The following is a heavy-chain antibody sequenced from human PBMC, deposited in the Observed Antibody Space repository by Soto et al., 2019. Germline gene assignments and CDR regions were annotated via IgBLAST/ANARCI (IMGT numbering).Heavy chain of an antibody. D-gene: IGHD2-15*01. V-gene: IGHV1-69*02. CDR1: GGTFSSNI. J-gene: IGHJ6*02. CDR2: IIPVLDIG. Sequence: QVQLVQSGAEVKKPGSSVKVSCKASGGTFSSNIITWVRQAPGQGLEWMGRIIPVLDIGSYAQKFQGRVTITAVKSTSTAYMELSSLRSEDTAVYYCAAALINRSGGSCHSLYYYGMDVWGQGTTVTVSS. CDR3: AAALINRSGGSCHSLYYYGMDV.